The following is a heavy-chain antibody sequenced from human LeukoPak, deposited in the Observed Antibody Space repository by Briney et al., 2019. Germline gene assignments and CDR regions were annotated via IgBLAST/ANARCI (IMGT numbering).Heavy chain of an antibody. D-gene: IGHD3-9*01. Sequence: SVKVSCKASGGTFSSYAISWVRQAPGQGLEWMGGIIPIFGTANYAQKFQGRVTMTRDTSISTAYMELSRLRSDDTAVYYCARDRYDILTGQRDEYFQHWGQGTLVTVSS. CDR2: IIPIFGTA. CDR1: GGTFSSYA. V-gene: IGHV1-69*05. CDR3: ARDRYDILTGQRDEYFQH. J-gene: IGHJ1*01.